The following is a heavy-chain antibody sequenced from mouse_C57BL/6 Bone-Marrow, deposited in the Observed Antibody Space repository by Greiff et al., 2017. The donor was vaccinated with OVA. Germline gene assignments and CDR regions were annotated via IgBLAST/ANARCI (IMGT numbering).Heavy chain of an antibody. CDR2: ISDGGSYT. D-gene: IGHD1-1*01. Sequence: EVQVVESGGDLVKPGGSLKLSCAASGFPFSGYALSWVRQTPEKRLEWVATISDGGSYTYHPDNVKGRFTISRDNAKNNLYLQMSHLKSEDTAMYYCARGGITGPHYWGQGTTLTVSS. CDR3: ARGGITGPHY. V-gene: IGHV5-4*01. CDR1: GFPFSGYA. J-gene: IGHJ2*01.